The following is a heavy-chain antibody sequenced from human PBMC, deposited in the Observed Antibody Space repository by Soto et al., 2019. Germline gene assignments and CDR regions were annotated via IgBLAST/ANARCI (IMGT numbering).Heavy chain of an antibody. V-gene: IGHV4-39*01. CDR1: GGSISSSSYY. Sequence: QLQLQESGPGLVKPSETLSLTCTVSGGSISSSSYYWGWIRQPPGKGLEWIGSIYYSGSTYYNPSLKSRVTISVDTSKNQFSLKLSSVTAADTAVYYCARLARIRECSGGSCYLFRDWFDPWGQGTLVTVSS. D-gene: IGHD2-15*01. CDR2: IYYSGST. J-gene: IGHJ5*02. CDR3: ARLARIRECSGGSCYLFRDWFDP.